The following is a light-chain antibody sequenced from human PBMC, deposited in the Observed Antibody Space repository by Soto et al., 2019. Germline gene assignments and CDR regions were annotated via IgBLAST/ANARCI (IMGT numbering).Light chain of an antibody. CDR1: QGIRND. CDR3: LQDYNYPPT. CDR2: AAS. Sequence: AIQMTQSPSSLSASVGDRVTITCRASQGIRNDLGWYQQKPGKAPTLLIYAASSLQSGVPSRFSGSGSGTDFTLNISSLQPEDFATYYCLQDYNYPPTFGQGTKLEIK. J-gene: IGKJ2*01. V-gene: IGKV1-6*01.